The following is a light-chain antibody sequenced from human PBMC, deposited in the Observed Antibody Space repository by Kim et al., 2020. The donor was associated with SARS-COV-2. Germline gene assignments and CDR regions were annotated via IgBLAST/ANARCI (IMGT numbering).Light chain of an antibody. CDR3: SSYAGSRFV. V-gene: IGLV2-8*01. J-gene: IGLJ1*01. CDR1: SNDVGDNKF. CDR2: EVT. Sequence: QSALTQPPSASGSPGQSVTISCSGTSNDVGDNKFVSWYQQHPGKATKVLIYEVTQRPSGVPDRFSVSKSGNTASLTVSGLQPQDEADYYCSSYAGSRFVFGTGTKVTVL.